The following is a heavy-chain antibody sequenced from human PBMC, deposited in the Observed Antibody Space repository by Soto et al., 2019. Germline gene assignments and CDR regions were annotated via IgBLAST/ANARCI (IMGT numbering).Heavy chain of an antibody. CDR2: IGTAGDT. CDR1: GFTFSSYD. J-gene: IGHJ6*02. V-gene: IGHV3-13*01. CDR3: ARDLSSPVPYYYGMDV. Sequence: GALRLSCAASGFTFSSYDMHWVRQATGKGLEWVSAIGTAGDTYYPGSVKGRFTISRENAKNSLYLQMNSLRAEDTAVYYCARDLSSPVPYYYGMDVWGQGTTVTVSS.